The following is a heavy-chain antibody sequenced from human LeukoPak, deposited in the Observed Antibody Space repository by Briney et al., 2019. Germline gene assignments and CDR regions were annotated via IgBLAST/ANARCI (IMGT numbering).Heavy chain of an antibody. CDR1: GGSFSSFP. CDR2: ISSTGST. D-gene: IGHD1-26*01. J-gene: IGHJ4*02. Sequence: SETLSLTCSVAGGSFSSFPWNWIRQPAGEGLEWMGRISSTGSTIYNPSLKSRVTVSLDTFKNQVSLRLSSVTAADTAVYFCARSTVGNTYFDSWGQGALVTVSS. CDR3: ARSTVGNTYFDS. V-gene: IGHV4-4*07.